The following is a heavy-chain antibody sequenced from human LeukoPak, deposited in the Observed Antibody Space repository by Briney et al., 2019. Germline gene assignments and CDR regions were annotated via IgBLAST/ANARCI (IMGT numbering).Heavy chain of an antibody. D-gene: IGHD3-16*02. J-gene: IGHJ4*02. CDR1: GGSISSSSYY. Sequence: YPSETLSLTCTVSGGSISSSSYYWGWIRQPPGKGLEWIGSIYYSGSTYYNPSLKSRVTISVDTSKNQFSLKLSSVTAADTAVYYCARYRRLGELSFDYWGQGTLVTVSS. V-gene: IGHV4-39*01. CDR2: IYYSGST. CDR3: ARYRRLGELSFDY.